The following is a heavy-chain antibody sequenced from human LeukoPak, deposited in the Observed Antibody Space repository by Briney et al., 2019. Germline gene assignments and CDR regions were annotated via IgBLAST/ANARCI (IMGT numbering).Heavy chain of an antibody. V-gene: IGHV3-11*01. CDR3: VRGVSISSSWYNDL. CDR1: GFTFSDSY. CDR2: ISRGGSTA. D-gene: IGHD6-13*01. Sequence: GGSLRLSCAASGFTFSDSYMSWIRQAPGKGLEWVSYISRGGSTAYYADSVKGRFTISRDNAKNSLYLQMNSLRAEDTAVYYCVRGVSISSSWYNDLWGQGTMVTVSS. J-gene: IGHJ3*01.